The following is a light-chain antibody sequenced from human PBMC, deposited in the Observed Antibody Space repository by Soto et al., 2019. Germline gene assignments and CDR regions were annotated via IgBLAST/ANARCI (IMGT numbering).Light chain of an antibody. V-gene: IGKV3-11*01. CDR2: DTS. Sequence: EIVLTQSPATLSLSPGERATLSCRPSQGVTRYLAWYQQKPGQAPRLLISDTSKRATGIPARFSGSGSGTDFTLTISSLDPEDFALYYCHQRSNWPPRVTFGQGTRLEIK. CDR3: HQRSNWPPRVT. CDR1: QGVTRY. J-gene: IGKJ5*01.